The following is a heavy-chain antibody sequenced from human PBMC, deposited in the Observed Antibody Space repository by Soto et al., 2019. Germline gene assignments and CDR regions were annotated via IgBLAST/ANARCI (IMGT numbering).Heavy chain of an antibody. D-gene: IGHD4-17*01. CDR1: GFTFSSYA. J-gene: IGHJ5*02. CDR3: AKDAVAGDGVWLAHA. V-gene: IGHV3-23*01. CDR2: LYGSGRGI. Sequence: EVQLLESGGGLVQPGGSLRLSCAASGFTFSSYAMIWIRQVPGTGLEWVSGLYGSGRGIHYADSVKGRFTISRDNSAYAVDLQMNNLRVDDTAVYYCAKDAVAGDGVWLAHAWGRGTAVTVSS.